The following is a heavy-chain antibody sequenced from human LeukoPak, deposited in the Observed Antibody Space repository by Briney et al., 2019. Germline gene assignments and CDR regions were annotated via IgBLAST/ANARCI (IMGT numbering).Heavy chain of an antibody. CDR3: AREYYYDSSGYYGVKAFDI. J-gene: IGHJ3*02. D-gene: IGHD3-22*01. V-gene: IGHV1-69*05. CDR1: GGTFSSYA. CDR2: IIPIFGTA. Sequence: SVKVSCKASGGTFSSYAISWVRQAPGQGLEWMGGIIPIFGTANHAQKFQGRVTITTDESTSTAYMELSSLRSEDTAVYYCAREYYYDSSGYYGVKAFDIWGQGTMVTVSS.